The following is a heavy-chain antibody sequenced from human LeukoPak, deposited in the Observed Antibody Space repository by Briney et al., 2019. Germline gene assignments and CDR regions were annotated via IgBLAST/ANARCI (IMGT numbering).Heavy chain of an antibody. D-gene: IGHD3-10*01. Sequence: GGSLRLSCAASGFTFKTYAMNWVRQVPGKGPEWVSSMSGSGSSTDYADSVKGRFTISRDNSKNTLYLQMNSLRAEDRALYYWAKGAGGRVGGGIYFDFGGRGSLVTVSS. V-gene: IGHV3-23*01. CDR3: AKGAGGRVGGGIYFDF. CDR1: GFTFKTYA. J-gene: IGHJ4*02. CDR2: MSGSGSST.